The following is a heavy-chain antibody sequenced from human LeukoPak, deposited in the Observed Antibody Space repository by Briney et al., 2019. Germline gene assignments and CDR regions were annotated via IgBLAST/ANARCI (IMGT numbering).Heavy chain of an antibody. J-gene: IGHJ4*02. CDR1: GSTFTVNY. CDR3: ARDNNWGPDF. D-gene: IGHD7-27*01. V-gene: IGHV1-2*02. Sequence: ASVKVCCKASGSTFTVNYFDWVRQAPAQGLEWVEWFHLNTGRTHYAQNFQGRVTLTRATSISTGYMELSVLRSDDTAVYFCARDNNWGPDFWGQGTLVTVSS. CDR2: FHLNTGRT.